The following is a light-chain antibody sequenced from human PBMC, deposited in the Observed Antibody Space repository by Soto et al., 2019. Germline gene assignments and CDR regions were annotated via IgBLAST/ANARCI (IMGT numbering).Light chain of an antibody. CDR3: KPYNHWPPLS. CDR1: QSVSSN. CDR2: GAS. Sequence: EIVMTQSPATLSVSPGERATLSCRASQSVSSNLAWYQQKPGQAPRLLIYGASTRATGIPARFSGSGSGTEFFLTISSLLSEDFAVYYCKPYNHWPPLSFGQGTKLEIK. J-gene: IGKJ2*01. V-gene: IGKV3-15*01.